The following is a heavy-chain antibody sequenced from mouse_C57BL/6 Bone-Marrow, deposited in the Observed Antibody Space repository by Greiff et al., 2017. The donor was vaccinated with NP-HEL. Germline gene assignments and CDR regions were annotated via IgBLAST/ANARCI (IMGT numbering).Heavy chain of an antibody. CDR3: ARLHYYGSTRFAY. CDR2: LDTEDGET. Sequence: VQLKESGAGLVKPGASVKLSCTASGFNITDYYMHWVKQRTEQGLEWIGRLDTEDGETKYAPTFQGRSTITAATSSNTAYLQLSSLTSEDTAVDYCARLHYYGSTRFAYWGQGTLVTVSA. V-gene: IGHV14-2*01. J-gene: IGHJ3*01. D-gene: IGHD1-1*01. CDR1: GFNITDYY.